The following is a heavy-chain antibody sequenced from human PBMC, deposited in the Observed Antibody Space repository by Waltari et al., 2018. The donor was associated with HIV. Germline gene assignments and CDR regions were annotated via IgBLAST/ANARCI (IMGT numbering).Heavy chain of an antibody. CDR1: GYSISSGYY. V-gene: IGHV4-38-2*02. CDR3: AREPRYYYDSSGYYFFDY. CDR2: IYHSGST. Sequence: QVQLQESGPGLVKTSETLSLTCTVSGYSISSGYYWGWIRQPPGQGLEWIGSIYHSGSTYYNPSLKSRVTISVDTSKNQFSLKLSSVTAADTAVYYCAREPRYYYDSSGYYFFDYWGQGTLVTVSS. J-gene: IGHJ4*02. D-gene: IGHD3-22*01.